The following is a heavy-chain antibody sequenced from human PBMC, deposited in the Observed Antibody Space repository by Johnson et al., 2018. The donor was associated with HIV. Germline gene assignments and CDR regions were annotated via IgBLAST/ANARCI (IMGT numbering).Heavy chain of an antibody. D-gene: IGHD3-3*01. V-gene: IGHV3-30*02. CDR1: GFTFRSYG. CDR2: IRYDGSNK. J-gene: IGHJ3*02. CDR3: AKDWSVLEWLSLHAFDI. Sequence: VQLVESGGGVVQPGGSLRLSCAASGFTFRSYGMHWVRQATGKGLEWVAFIRYDGSNKYYADSVKGRFTISRDNSKNTLYLQMNSLRAEDTAVYYCAKDWSVLEWLSLHAFDIWGQGTMVTVYS.